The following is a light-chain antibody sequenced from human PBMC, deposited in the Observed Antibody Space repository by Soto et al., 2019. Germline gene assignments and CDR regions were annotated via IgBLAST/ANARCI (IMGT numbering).Light chain of an antibody. CDR1: QSVTSSY. J-gene: IGKJ1*01. CDR3: HHYGSSPPWT. CDR2: DAS. Sequence: EIVLTQSPGTLSLSPGERATLSCRASQSVTSSYLAWYQQKPGQAPRLLIYDASSRATGIPDRFSDSGSGTDFTLTISRLEPEDFAVYYCHHYGSSPPWTFGQGTKVEIK. V-gene: IGKV3-20*01.